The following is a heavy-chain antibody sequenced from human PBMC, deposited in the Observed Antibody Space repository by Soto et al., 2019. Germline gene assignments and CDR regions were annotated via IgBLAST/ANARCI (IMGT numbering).Heavy chain of an antibody. D-gene: IGHD3-16*01. Sequence: QVQLVESGGGVVQPGTSLRLSCAASRLTFSIYDMHWVRQAPGKGLEWVALIWSDGSRQFYGDSLKGRFTISRDNPKSTVYLQMNGLRVEDTAVYYCAGEPKGGTYDMDVWGQGTTVTVSS. V-gene: IGHV3-33*01. CDR2: IWSDGSRQ. CDR1: RLTFSIYD. CDR3: AGEPKGGTYDMDV. J-gene: IGHJ6*02.